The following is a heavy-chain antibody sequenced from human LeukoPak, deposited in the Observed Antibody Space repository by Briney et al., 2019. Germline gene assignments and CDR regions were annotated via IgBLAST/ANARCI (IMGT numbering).Heavy chain of an antibody. Sequence: ASVKVSCKASGYTFTGYYMHWVRQAPGQGLEWMGWINPNSGGTNYAQKFQGRVTITRDTSISTAYMELSRLRSDDTAVYYCATYYYDSSGYYYIDYWGQGTLVTVSS. J-gene: IGHJ4*02. V-gene: IGHV1-2*02. CDR1: GYTFTGYY. D-gene: IGHD3-22*01. CDR2: INPNSGGT. CDR3: ATYYYDSSGYYYIDY.